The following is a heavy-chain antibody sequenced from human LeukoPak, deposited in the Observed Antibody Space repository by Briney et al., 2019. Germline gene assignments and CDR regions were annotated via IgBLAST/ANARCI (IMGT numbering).Heavy chain of an antibody. V-gene: IGHV4-34*01. D-gene: IGHD3-10*01. J-gene: IGHJ4*02. CDR1: GGSFSGYY. CDR2: IYHSGST. Sequence: SETLSLTCAVYGGSFSGYYWSWIRQPPGKGLEWIGEIYHSGSTNYNPSLKSRVTISVDTSKNQFSLKLSSVTAADTAVYYCASGTSMVRVDYWGQGTLVTVSS. CDR3: ASGTSMVRVDY.